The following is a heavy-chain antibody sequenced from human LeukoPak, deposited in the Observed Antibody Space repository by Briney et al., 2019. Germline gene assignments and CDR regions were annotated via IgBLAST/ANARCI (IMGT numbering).Heavy chain of an antibody. V-gene: IGHV1-69*05. CDR1: GGTFSSYA. D-gene: IGHD1-1*01. CDR3: ARGRLKAFDI. J-gene: IGHJ3*02. CDR2: IIPIFGTA. Sequence: SVKVSCKASGGTFSSYAISWVRQAPGQGLEWMGGIIPIFGTANYAQKLQGRVTMTTDTPTSRAHMELRSLRSDDTAVYYCARGRLKAFDIWGQGTMVTVSS.